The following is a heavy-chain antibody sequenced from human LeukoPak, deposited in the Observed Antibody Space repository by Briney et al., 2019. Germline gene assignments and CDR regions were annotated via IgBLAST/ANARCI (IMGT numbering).Heavy chain of an antibody. J-gene: IGHJ4*02. CDR3: ARGDYYDSSGYYGSNYFDY. D-gene: IGHD3-22*01. Sequence: PGGSLRLSCAASGFTFSSYEMNWVRQAPGKGLEWVSYISSSGSTIYYADSVKGRFTISRDNAKNSLYLQMNSLRDEDTAVYYCARGDYYDSSGYYGSNYFDYWGQGTLVTVSS. CDR1: GFTFSSYE. V-gene: IGHV3-48*03. CDR2: ISSSGSTI.